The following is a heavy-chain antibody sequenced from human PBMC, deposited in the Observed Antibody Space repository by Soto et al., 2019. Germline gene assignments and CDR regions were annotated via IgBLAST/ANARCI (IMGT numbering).Heavy chain of an antibody. V-gene: IGHV5-10-1*01. CDR1: GYSFTSYW. CDR2: IDPSDSYI. Sequence: GESLKISCKGSGYSFTSYWISWVRQMPGKGLEWMGRIDPSDSYIKYSPSFQGHVTMSADKSISTAYLQWSSLKASDTAMYYCVRLIGNSWLDYWGQGTLVTVSS. CDR3: VRLIGNSWLDY. J-gene: IGHJ4*02. D-gene: IGHD6-13*01.